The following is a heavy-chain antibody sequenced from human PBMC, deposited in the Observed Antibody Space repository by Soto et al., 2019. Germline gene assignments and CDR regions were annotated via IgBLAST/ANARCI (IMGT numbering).Heavy chain of an antibody. Sequence: EVQLLESGGGLVQPGGSLRLSCAASGFTFSSYAMNWVRQAPGKGLEWVSVISGSGGSTYYADSVKGRFTISRDNSKNTLYLQMDSLSAADTAVYYCARRGPGTYFGDWGQRTLVTVSS. CDR2: ISGSGGST. CDR3: ARRGPGTYFGD. CDR1: GFTFSSYA. J-gene: IGHJ4*02. V-gene: IGHV3-23*01. D-gene: IGHD6-13*01.